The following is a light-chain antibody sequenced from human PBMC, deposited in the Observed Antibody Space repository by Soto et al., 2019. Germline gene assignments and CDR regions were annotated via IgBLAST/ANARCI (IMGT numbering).Light chain of an antibody. CDR2: TAS. J-gene: IGKJ1*01. V-gene: IGKV1-12*01. Sequence: DLQMTQSPSSLSAAVGDRVTITCRASRGIGDRLAWFQQKPGKAPQFLIQTASNLQSGVPSRFSGSGSGTEFILSINSLQPEDSATYYCLQVTSFPRTFGQGTKVEIK. CDR3: LQVTSFPRT. CDR1: RGIGDR.